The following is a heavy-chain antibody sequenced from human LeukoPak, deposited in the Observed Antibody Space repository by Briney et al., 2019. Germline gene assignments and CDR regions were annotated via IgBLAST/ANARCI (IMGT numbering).Heavy chain of an antibody. J-gene: IGHJ4*02. V-gene: IGHV3-7*01. CDR3: SSWGASTNY. CDR1: GLTVSSNY. Sequence: GGSLRLSCAASGLTVSSNYMSWVRQAPGKGLEWVATIKPDGRDKYYVDSVKGRFTMSRDNGKNSVYLQMNSLRAEDTAVYYCSSWGASTNYGGQGPLVTVSS. CDR2: IKPDGRDK. D-gene: IGHD3-16*01.